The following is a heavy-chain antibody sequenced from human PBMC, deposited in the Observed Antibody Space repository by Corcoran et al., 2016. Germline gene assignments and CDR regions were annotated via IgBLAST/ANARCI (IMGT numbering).Heavy chain of an antibody. J-gene: IGHJ5*02. CDR3: ARRRRITMIVVVNSDGGWFDP. CDR1: GGSFSGYY. Sequence: QVQLQQWGAGLLKPSETLSLTCAVYGGSFSGYYWSWIRQPPGKGLEWIGEINHSGSTNYNPSLKSRVTISVDTSKNQFSLKLSSVTAADTAVYYCARRRRITMIVVVNSDGGWFDPWGQGTLVTVSS. CDR2: INHSGST. V-gene: IGHV4-34*01. D-gene: IGHD3-22*01.